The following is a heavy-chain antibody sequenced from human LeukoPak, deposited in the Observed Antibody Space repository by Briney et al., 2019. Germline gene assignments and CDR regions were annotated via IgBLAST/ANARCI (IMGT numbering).Heavy chain of an antibody. Sequence: ASVKVSCKASGYSFTTYYIHWVRQAPGQGLEWMAIMNTDGDFTNTAQIFQGRLTITSDTSTNTVSMELSSLRSEDTAVYYCARYSTIFGVVMARIDAFDIWGQGTMVSVSS. V-gene: IGHV1-46*01. J-gene: IGHJ3*02. CDR2: MNTDGDFT. D-gene: IGHD3-3*01. CDR3: ARYSTIFGVVMARIDAFDI. CDR1: GYSFTTYY.